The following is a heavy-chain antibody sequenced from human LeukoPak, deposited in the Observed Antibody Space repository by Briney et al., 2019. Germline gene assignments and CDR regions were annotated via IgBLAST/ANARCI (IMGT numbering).Heavy chain of an antibody. CDR3: ASIGTSSGYYYPFDY. V-gene: IGHV5-51*01. J-gene: IGHJ4*02. Sequence: AESLKISCKGSGYSFTTYWIGWVRQMPGKGLEWMGIIYPGDSDTRYSPSFQGQVTISADKSISTAYLQWSSLKASDTAMYYCASIGTSSGYYYPFDYWGQGTLVTVSS. CDR1: GYSFTTYW. D-gene: IGHD3-22*01. CDR2: IYPGDSDT.